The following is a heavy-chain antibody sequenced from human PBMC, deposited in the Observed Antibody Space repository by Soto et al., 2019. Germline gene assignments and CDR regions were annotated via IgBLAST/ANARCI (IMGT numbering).Heavy chain of an antibody. Sequence: QVQLQESGPGLVKPSETLSLTCTVSGGSISSYYWSWIRQPAGKRLEWIGRIYTSGSTNYNPSLKSRVTMSVDTSKNQFSLKLSSVTAADTAVYYCARERFGEFTKIKCYYGMDVWGQGTTVTVSS. CDR2: IYTSGST. CDR3: ARERFGEFTKIKCYYGMDV. V-gene: IGHV4-4*07. CDR1: GGSISSYY. J-gene: IGHJ6*02. D-gene: IGHD3-10*01.